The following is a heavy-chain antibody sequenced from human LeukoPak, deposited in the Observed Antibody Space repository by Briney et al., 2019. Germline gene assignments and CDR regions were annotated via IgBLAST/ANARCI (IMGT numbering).Heavy chain of an antibody. CDR2: IYTGGNT. CDR1: GFTFDSNY. D-gene: IGHD3-22*01. Sequence: GGSLRLSCAASGFTFDSNYLSWVRQAPGKGLEWVSTIYTGGNTYFAASVKGRFTISRDFSKNTVFLHMNSLRAEDTAMYYCARGDDSGYYDYFDYWGQGALVTVSS. V-gene: IGHV3-53*01. CDR3: ARGDDSGYYDYFDY. J-gene: IGHJ4*02.